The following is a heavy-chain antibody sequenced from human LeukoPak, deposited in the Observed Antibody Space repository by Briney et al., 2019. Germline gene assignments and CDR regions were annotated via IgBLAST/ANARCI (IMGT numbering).Heavy chain of an antibody. CDR2: ISGSGGST. CDR1: GFTFSSYA. J-gene: IGHJ4*02. CDR3: AKDTAMVSGYFDY. V-gene: IGHV3-23*01. Sequence: GGSLRLSCAASGFTFSSYAMSWVRQAPGKGLEWVSAISGSGGSTYYADSVKGRFTISRDNSKNTLYLQMNSLRAEDTAVYCCAKDTAMVSGYFDYWGQGTLVTVSS. D-gene: IGHD5-18*01.